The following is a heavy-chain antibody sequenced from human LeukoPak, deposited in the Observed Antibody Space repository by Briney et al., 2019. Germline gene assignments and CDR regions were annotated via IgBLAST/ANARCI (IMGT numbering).Heavy chain of an antibody. Sequence: SETLSLTCAVSGGSISSTGYAWSWIRQPPGKGLEWIGYIYYSGSTNYNPSLKSRVTISVDTSKNQFSLKLSSVTAADTAVYYCARSLGCGGRTSCYTRIRSALYYYYMDVWGKGTTVTVSS. CDR1: GGSISSTGYA. D-gene: IGHD2-2*02. CDR2: IYYSGST. CDR3: ARSLGCGGRTSCYTRIRSALYYYYMDV. V-gene: IGHV4-61*05. J-gene: IGHJ6*03.